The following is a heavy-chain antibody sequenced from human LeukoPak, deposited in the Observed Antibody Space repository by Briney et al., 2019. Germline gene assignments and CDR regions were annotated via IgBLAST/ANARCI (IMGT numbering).Heavy chain of an antibody. CDR1: GYTFTSYG. CDR3: ARDVHPGYSYGSDYFDY. J-gene: IGHJ4*02. D-gene: IGHD5-18*01. CDR2: ISAYNGNT. Sequence: GASVKVSCKASGYTFTSYGISWVRQAPGQGLAWMGWISAYNGNTSYAQKLQGRVTMTTDTSTSTAYMELRSLRSDDTAVYYCARDVHPGYSYGSDYFDYWGQGTLVTVSS. V-gene: IGHV1-18*01.